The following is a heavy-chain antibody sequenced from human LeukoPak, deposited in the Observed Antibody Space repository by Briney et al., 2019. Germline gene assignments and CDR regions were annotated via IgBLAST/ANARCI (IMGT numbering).Heavy chain of an antibody. V-gene: IGHV3-30-3*01. CDR3: ARTRHSSSWGYYYMDV. CDR1: GFTFSSYA. Sequence: PGRSLRLSCAASGFTFSSYAMHWVRQAPGKGLEWVAVISYDGSNKYYADSVKGRFTISRDNSKNTLYLQMNSLRAEDTAVYYCARTRHSSSWGYYYMDVWGKGTTVTVSS. J-gene: IGHJ6*03. CDR2: ISYDGSNK. D-gene: IGHD6-13*01.